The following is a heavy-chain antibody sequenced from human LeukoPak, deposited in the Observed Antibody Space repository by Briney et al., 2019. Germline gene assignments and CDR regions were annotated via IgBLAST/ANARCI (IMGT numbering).Heavy chain of an antibody. CDR3: AREKAAAGTGWGNYYYYYMDV. J-gene: IGHJ6*03. D-gene: IGHD6-13*01. V-gene: IGHV4-4*07. Sequence: SETLSLTCTISDGSISSYYWSWIRQPAGKGLEWIGRIYTSGSTNYNPSLKSRVTMSVDTSKNQFSLKLSSVTAADTAVYYCAREKAAAGTGWGNYYYYYMDVWGKGTTVTVSS. CDR2: IYTSGST. CDR1: DGSISSYY.